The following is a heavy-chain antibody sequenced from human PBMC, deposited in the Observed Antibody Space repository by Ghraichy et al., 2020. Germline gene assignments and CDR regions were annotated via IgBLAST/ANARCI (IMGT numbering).Heavy chain of an antibody. Sequence: SQTSLTCAISGDSVSSNSAAWNWIRQSPSRGLEWLGRTYYRSKWYNDYAVSVKSRITINPDTSKNQFSLQLNSVTPEDTAVYYCARSYSSGWYVVDYWGQGTLVTVSS. D-gene: IGHD6-19*01. CDR2: TYYRSKWYN. V-gene: IGHV6-1*01. CDR1: GDSVSSNSAA. J-gene: IGHJ4*02. CDR3: ARSYSSGWYVVDY.